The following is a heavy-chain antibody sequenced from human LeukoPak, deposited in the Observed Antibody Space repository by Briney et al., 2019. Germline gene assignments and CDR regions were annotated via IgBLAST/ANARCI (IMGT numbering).Heavy chain of an antibody. V-gene: IGHV3-30*02. CDR1: GFTFSSYG. J-gene: IGHJ4*02. CDR3: SNLEVQWHHPSGY. CDR2: IRYDGSNK. Sequence: GGSLRLSCAASGFTFSSYGMHWVRQAPGKGLEWVTFIRYDGSNKYYADSVKGRFTISRDNSKNTLYLQMNSLRAEDTAVYYLSNLEVQWHHPSGYWGGGTLVSVST. D-gene: IGHD6-19*01.